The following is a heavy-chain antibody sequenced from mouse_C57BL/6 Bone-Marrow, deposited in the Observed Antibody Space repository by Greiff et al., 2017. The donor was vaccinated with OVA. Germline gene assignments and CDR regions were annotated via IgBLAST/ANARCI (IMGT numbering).Heavy chain of an antibody. D-gene: IGHD2-1*01. CDR1: GFTFSSYA. CDR2: ISSGGDYI. Sequence: EVQRVESGAGLVKPGGSLKLSCAASGFTFSSYAMSWVRQTPEKRLEWVAYISSGGDYIYYADTVKGRFTISRDNARNTQYLQMSSLKSENTAMYYSTRLLDAMDYWGQGTSVTVSS. CDR3: TRLLDAMDY. J-gene: IGHJ4*01. V-gene: IGHV5-9-1*02.